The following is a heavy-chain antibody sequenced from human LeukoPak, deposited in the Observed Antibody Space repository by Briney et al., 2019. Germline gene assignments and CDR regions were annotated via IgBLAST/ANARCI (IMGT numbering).Heavy chain of an antibody. J-gene: IGHJ4*02. Sequence: SETLSLTCAVYGGSFSGHYWNWIRQPPGKGLEWIGEINHGGSTNYNPSLKSRVTISVDTSQNQFSLRLSSVTAADTAVYYCARGRYVTTRGGAAAGFLDYWGRGTLVTIST. CDR3: ARGRYVTTRGGAAAGFLDY. V-gene: IGHV4-34*01. D-gene: IGHD6-13*01. CDR2: INHGGST. CDR1: GGSFSGHY.